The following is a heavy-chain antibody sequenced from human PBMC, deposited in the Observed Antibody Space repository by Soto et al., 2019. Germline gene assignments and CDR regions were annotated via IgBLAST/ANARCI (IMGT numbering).Heavy chain of an antibody. Sequence: QVQLQESGPGLVKPSQTLSLTCTVSGGSISSGDYYWSWIRQPPGKGLEWIGYSYYSGSTYYNPSLKSRVTISVDTSTNQFSLKLSSVTAADTAVYYCARDPLPTYDYGDDAYWGQGTLVTVSS. CDR2: SYYSGST. CDR3: ARDPLPTYDYGDDAY. V-gene: IGHV4-30-4*01. D-gene: IGHD4-17*01. J-gene: IGHJ4*02. CDR1: GGSISSGDYY.